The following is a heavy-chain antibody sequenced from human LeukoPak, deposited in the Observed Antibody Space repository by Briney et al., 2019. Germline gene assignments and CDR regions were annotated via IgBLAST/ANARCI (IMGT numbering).Heavy chain of an antibody. V-gene: IGHV4-61*05. CDR2: ISYTGST. J-gene: IGHJ5*02. CDR3: ATSYSKGRYGGVDWFDP. CDR1: GGSISSSSYY. Sequence: PSETLSLTCTVSGGSISSSSYYWGWIRQPPGKGLEWIGYISYTGSTNYKPSLKSRVTISVDTSKNQFSLKLSSVTAADTAVYYCATSYSKGRYGGVDWFDPWGQGTLVTVSS. D-gene: IGHD6-19*01.